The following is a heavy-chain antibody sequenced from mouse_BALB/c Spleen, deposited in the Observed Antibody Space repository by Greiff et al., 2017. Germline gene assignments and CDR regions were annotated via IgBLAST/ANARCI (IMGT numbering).Heavy chain of an antibody. V-gene: IGHV1-80*01. CDR2: IAPGSGST. D-gene: IGHD2-4*01. CDR1: GYAFSSYW. Sequence: QVQLQQSGAELVRPGSSVKISCKASGYAFSSYWMNWVKQRPGQGLEWIGRIAPGSGSTYYNEMFKGKATLTVDTSSSTAYIQLSSLSSEDSAVYFCATTMITASDYWGRGTTLTVSS. CDR3: ATTMITASDY. J-gene: IGHJ2*01.